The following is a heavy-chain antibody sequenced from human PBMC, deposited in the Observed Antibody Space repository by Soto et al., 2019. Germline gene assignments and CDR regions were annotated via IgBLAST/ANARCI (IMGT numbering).Heavy chain of an antibody. CDR3: ARRGRGYCTNGVCYNNGMDV. CDR1: GFTFSSYE. V-gene: IGHV3-48*03. D-gene: IGHD2-8*01. J-gene: IGHJ6*02. CDR2: ISSSGSTI. Sequence: EVQLVESGGGLVQHGGSLRLSCAASGFTFSSYEMNWVRQAPGKGLEWVSYISSSGSTIYYADSVKGRFTISRDNAKNSLYLQMNSLRAEDTAVYYCARRGRGYCTNGVCYNNGMDVWGQGTTVTVSS.